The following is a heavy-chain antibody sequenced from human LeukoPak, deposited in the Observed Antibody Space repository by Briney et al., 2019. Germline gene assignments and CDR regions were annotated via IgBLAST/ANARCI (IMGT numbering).Heavy chain of an antibody. V-gene: IGHV4-31*03. D-gene: IGHD3-10*01. Sequence: SETLSLTCTVSGASITSGGYYWSWIRQRPGESLEWIGYIYSSGSTYYRPSLKSRVTISINTSKTQFSLKLSSVTAADTAVYYCARDRDSGSGSSPYWGQGTLITVSS. CDR2: IYSSGST. J-gene: IGHJ4*02. CDR1: GASITSGGYY. CDR3: ARDRDSGSGSSPY.